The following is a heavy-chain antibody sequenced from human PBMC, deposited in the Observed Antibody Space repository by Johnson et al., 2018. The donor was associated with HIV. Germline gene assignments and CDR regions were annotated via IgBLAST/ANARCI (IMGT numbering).Heavy chain of an antibody. CDR1: GFAFSTYD. Sequence: VQLVESGGALVQPGGSTRLSCVAPGFAFSTYDMHWVRQVPGKGLEWVGAIGTRSDTYYPASVTGRFTISRENARNSLYLQMNSLRAEDTAVYYCARDAQGGSGSYYNGDAFDIWGQGTMVTVSS. V-gene: IGHV3-13*01. CDR2: IGTRSDT. D-gene: IGHD3-10*01. J-gene: IGHJ3*02. CDR3: ARDAQGGSGSYYNGDAFDI.